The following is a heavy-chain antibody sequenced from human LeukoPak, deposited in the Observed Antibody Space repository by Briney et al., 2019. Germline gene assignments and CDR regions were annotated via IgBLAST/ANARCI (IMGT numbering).Heavy chain of an antibody. CDR2: IWYDGSNK. D-gene: IGHD6-19*01. CDR1: GFTFSSHG. V-gene: IGHV3-33*01. Sequence: GRSLRLSCAASGFTFSSHGMDWVRQAPGKGLEWVAVIWYDGSNKFYADSVRGRFTISRDNSKNTLYVQMNSLRAEDTAVYYCARGRGSGWYDAFDIWGQGTMVTVSS. J-gene: IGHJ3*02. CDR3: ARGRGSGWYDAFDI.